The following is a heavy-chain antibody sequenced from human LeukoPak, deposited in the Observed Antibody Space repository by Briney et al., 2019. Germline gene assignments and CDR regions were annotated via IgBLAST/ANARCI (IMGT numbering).Heavy chain of an antibody. CDR3: ARLHDYGGKNFDL. J-gene: IGHJ2*01. CDR2: IYYSVTT. D-gene: IGHD4-23*01. V-gene: IGHV4-59*12. CDR1: GGSISDNY. Sequence: SQTLSLTCTVSGGSISDNYWRWVRQPPGRGVEWVVYIYYSVTTNYTPSFKRRVIISVDTSKNQFSLKVSSVTAADTAVYYCARLHDYGGKNFDLWGRGTLVTVSS.